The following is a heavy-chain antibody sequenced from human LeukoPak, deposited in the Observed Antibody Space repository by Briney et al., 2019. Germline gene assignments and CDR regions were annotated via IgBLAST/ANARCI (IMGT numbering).Heavy chain of an antibody. CDR3: ARNSSGWSFVY. J-gene: IGHJ4*01. Sequence: SETLSLTCTVSGDSIRSGSYYWGWIRQSPGKDLEWIGSIYYSGSTHYNPSLKSRVTISVDTSKKQFSLKLSSVTAADTAVYYCARNSSGWSFVYWGQGTLVTVSS. CDR2: IYYSGST. D-gene: IGHD6-19*01. CDR1: GDSIRSGSYY. V-gene: IGHV4-39*01.